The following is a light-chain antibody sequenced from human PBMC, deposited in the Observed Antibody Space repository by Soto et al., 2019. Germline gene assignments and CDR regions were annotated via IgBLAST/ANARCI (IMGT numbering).Light chain of an antibody. V-gene: IGLV2-14*01. CDR3: SSYTSSSTL. CDR1: ISDIGGYNY. Sequence: QSVLTQPASVSGTPGQSITISCTGSISDIGGYNYVSWYQQFPGKAPKLIIFEVSDRPSGVSDRFSGSKSGSTASLTISGLQAEDEADYYCSSYTSSSTLFGGGTKVTVL. CDR2: EVS. J-gene: IGLJ2*01.